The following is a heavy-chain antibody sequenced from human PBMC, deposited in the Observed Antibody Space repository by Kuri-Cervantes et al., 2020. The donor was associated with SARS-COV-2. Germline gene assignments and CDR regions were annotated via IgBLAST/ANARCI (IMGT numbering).Heavy chain of an antibody. CDR2: IATSGDT. D-gene: IGHD3-10*01. CDR3: VREAPGSASGITSFDL. V-gene: IGHV3-13*01. CDR1: GFTLSACD. J-gene: IGHJ2*01. Sequence: GESPQISCAASGFTLSACDMHWVRQVTGKGLEWVSTIATSGDTYYLNSVKGRFTISRESARNSLYLQMNSLRVEDTAVYYCVREAPGSASGITSFDLWGRGTLVTVSS.